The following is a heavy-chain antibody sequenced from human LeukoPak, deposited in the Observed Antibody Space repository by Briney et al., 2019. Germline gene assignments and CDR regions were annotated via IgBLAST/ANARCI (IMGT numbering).Heavy chain of an antibody. CDR3: AREPSVAYFDY. CDR2: MNPNSGNT. J-gene: IGHJ4*02. Sequence: GASVTVSFKASGYTFTIYDIHWVRQAPGQGLEWMGWMNPNSGNTGYSQKFQGRVTMTRNTSISTAYMELSSLRSEDTAVYYCAREPSVAYFDYWGQGTLVTVSS. D-gene: IGHD2-2*01. CDR1: GYTFTIYD. V-gene: IGHV1-8*01.